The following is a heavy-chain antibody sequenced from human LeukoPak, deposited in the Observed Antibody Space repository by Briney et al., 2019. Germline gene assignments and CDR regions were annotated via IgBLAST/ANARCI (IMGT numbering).Heavy chain of an antibody. CDR3: ARDWLYCSGGSCYSGRMDV. J-gene: IGHJ6*02. V-gene: IGHV4-30-4*01. CDR2: IYYSGST. CDR1: GGSISSGDYY. Sequence: PSETLSLTCTVSGGSISSGDYYWSWIRQPPGKGLEWIGYIYYSGSTYYNPSLKSRVTISVDTSKNQFSLKLSSVTAADTAVYYCARDWLYCSGGSCYSGRMDVWGQGTTVTVSS. D-gene: IGHD2-15*01.